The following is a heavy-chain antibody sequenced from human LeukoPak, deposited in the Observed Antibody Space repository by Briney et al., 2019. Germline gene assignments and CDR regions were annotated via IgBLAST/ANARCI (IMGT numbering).Heavy chain of an antibody. D-gene: IGHD3-10*01. CDR2: INHSGST. Sequence: SETLSLTCAVYGGSFSGYDWSWIRQPPGKGLEWIGEINHSGSTNYNPSLKSRVTISVDTSKNQFSLKLSSVTAADTAVYYCARARGYYGSGSRLYYFDYWGQGTLVTVSS. CDR1: GGSFSGYD. J-gene: IGHJ4*02. CDR3: ARARGYYGSGSRLYYFDY. V-gene: IGHV4-34*01.